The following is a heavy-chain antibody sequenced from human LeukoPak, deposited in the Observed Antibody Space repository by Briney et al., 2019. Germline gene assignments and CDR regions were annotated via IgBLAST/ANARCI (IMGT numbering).Heavy chain of an antibody. CDR1: GGSISSSSYY. CDR2: IYYSGST. V-gene: IGHV4-39*02. CDR3: AGDNGQWLVPDFYDY. D-gene: IGHD6-19*01. Sequence: SETLSLTCTVSGGSISSSSYYWGWIRQPPGKGLEWIGSIYYSGSTYYNPSLKSRVTISVDTSKNQFSLKLSSVTAADTAVYYCAGDNGQWLVPDFYDYWGQGTLVTVSS. J-gene: IGHJ4*02.